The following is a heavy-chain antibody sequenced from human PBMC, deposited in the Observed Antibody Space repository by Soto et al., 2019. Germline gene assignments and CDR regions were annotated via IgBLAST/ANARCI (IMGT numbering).Heavy chain of an antibody. V-gene: IGHV4-4*02. Sequence: QVQLQESGPGLVKPSGILSLTCVVSGASISNSHWLSWVREPRGEGLERIREIKHRGSTNYTPSLGRRVTISVDKSTNQSSPRLNSVPTTDTAVYYCAEAAAYCLESWCPGTRSTCSS. CDR1: GASISNSHW. J-gene: IGHJ4*02. D-gene: IGHD6-25*01. CDR2: IKHRGST. CDR3: AEAAAYCLES.